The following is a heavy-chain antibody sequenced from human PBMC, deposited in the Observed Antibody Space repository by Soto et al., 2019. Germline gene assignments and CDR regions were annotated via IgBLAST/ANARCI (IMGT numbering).Heavy chain of an antibody. CDR3: ARDRPPGYYGMDV. J-gene: IGHJ6*02. CDR2: INPNSGGT. V-gene: IGHV1-2*02. D-gene: IGHD3-10*01. Sequence: ASVKVSCKASGGTFSSYAISWVRQAPGQGLEWMGWINPNSGGTNYAQKFQGRVTMTRDTSISTAYMELSRLRSDDTAVYYCARDRPPGYYGMDVWGQGTTVTVSS. CDR1: GGTFSSYA.